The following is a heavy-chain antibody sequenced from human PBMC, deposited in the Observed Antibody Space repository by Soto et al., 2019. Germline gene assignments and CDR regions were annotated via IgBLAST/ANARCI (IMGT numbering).Heavy chain of an antibody. Sequence: QVQLQQWGAGLLKPSETLSLTCAVYGGSFSGYYWSWIRQPPGKGLEWIGEINHSGSTNYNPSLKSGGTISVETSKKQFSLKLSSVTAADAAVYCCARGRKTTSGRKPVSVPFDPWGQGTLVTVSS. V-gene: IGHV4-34*01. CDR1: GGSFSGYY. CDR3: ARGRKTTSGRKPVSVPFDP. J-gene: IGHJ5*02. CDR2: INHSGST. D-gene: IGHD4-17*01.